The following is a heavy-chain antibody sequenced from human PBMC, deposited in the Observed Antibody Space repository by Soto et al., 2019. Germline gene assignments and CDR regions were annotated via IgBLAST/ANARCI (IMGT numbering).Heavy chain of an antibody. J-gene: IGHJ4*02. D-gene: IGHD3-9*01. CDR2: FYWDDDK. V-gene: IGHV2-5*02. CDR3: AHGYYDILTGYPN. Sequence: QITLKESGPALVKPTQTLTLTCTLSGIPRCTSGVGVGWIRQPPGKALEWLALFYWDDDKRYSPTLKSRLTITKDTSKTQVVITMTNMDPVDTATYYCAHGYYDILTGYPNWGQGTLGTVSS. CDR1: GIPRCTSGVG.